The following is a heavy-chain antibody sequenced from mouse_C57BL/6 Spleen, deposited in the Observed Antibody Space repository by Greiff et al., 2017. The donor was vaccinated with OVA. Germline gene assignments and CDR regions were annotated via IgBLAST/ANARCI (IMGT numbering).Heavy chain of an antibody. J-gene: IGHJ4*01. Sequence: EVKVVESGGGLVQSGRSLRLSCATSGFTFSDFYMEWVRQAPGKGLEWIAASSNKANDSTTEYSASVKGSFIVSRDTSQSILYLQINALGAADTANYYCARDDDAMDYWGQGTSVTVSS. CDR1: GFTFSDFY. CDR3: ARDDDAMDY. V-gene: IGHV7-1*01. CDR2: SSNKANDSTT.